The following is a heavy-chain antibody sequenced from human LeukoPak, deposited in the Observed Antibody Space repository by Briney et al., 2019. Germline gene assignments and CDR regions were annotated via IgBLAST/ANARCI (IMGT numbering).Heavy chain of an antibody. CDR1: GGSFSGYY. CDR2: INHSGST. V-gene: IGHV4-34*01. CDR3: AREGSGWYDQAFDI. Sequence: SETLSLTXAVYGGSFSGYYWSWIRQPPGKGLEWIGEINHSGSTNYNPSLKSRVTISVDTSKNQFSLKLSSVTAADTAVYYCAREGSGWYDQAFDIWGQGTMVTVSS. J-gene: IGHJ3*02. D-gene: IGHD6-19*01.